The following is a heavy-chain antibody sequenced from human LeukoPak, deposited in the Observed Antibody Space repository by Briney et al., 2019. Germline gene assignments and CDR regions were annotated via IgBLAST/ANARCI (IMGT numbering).Heavy chain of an antibody. J-gene: IGHJ5*02. CDR2: ISAYNGNT. V-gene: IGHV1-18*01. CDR3: ARVIYGSGTYYKGWFDP. Sequence: ASVKVSCKASGYTFTSYGINWVRQAPGQGLEWMGWISAYNGNTNYAQKLQGRVTMTTDTSTTTAYMELRSLRSDDTAVYYCARVIYGSGTYYKGWFDPWGQGTLVTVSS. D-gene: IGHD3-10*01. CDR1: GYTFTSYG.